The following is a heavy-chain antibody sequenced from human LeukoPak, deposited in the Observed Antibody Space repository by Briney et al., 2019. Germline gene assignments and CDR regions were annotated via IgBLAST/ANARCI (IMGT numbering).Heavy chain of an antibody. J-gene: IGHJ3*02. D-gene: IGHD1-26*01. CDR1: EFIFSSYA. V-gene: IGHV3-30*04. CDR3: AREGGSSLGAFDI. CDR2: ISYEGRDK. Sequence: GGSLRLSCAASEFIFSSYAMHWVRQAPGKGLEWVAFISYEGRDKFSADSVKGRFTISRDNPKNTLFLQMNSLRAEDTAVYYCAREGGSSLGAFDIWGQGTMVTVSS.